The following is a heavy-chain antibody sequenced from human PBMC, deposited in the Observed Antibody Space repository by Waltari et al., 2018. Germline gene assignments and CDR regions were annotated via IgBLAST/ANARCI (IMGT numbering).Heavy chain of an antibody. D-gene: IGHD3-22*01. V-gene: IGHV4-38-2*02. CDR1: GYSISSGHY. J-gene: IGHJ4*02. CDR2: IYHSGST. Sequence: QVQLQESGPGLVKPSETLSLTCTVSGYSISSGHYWGWIRQPPGKGLVWIGSIYHSGSTYYNPSLKSRVTISVDTSKNQFSLKLSSVTAADTAVYYCARDRDYYDSSLYYFDYWGQGTLVTVSS. CDR3: ARDRDYYDSSLYYFDY.